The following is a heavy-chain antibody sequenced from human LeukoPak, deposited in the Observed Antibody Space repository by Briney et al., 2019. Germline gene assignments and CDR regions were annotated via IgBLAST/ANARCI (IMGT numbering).Heavy chain of an antibody. D-gene: IGHD4-17*01. Sequence: SETLSLTCAVYGGSFSGYYWSWIRQPPGKGLEWIGEINHSGSTNYNPSLKSRVTISVDTSKNQFSLKLNSVTAADTAVYYCARMGNPATVTADYWGQGTLVTVSS. CDR3: ARMGNPATVTADY. V-gene: IGHV4-34*01. J-gene: IGHJ4*02. CDR1: GGSFSGYY. CDR2: INHSGST.